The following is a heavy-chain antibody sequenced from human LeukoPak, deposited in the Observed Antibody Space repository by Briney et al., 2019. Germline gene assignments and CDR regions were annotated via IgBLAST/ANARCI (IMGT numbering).Heavy chain of an antibody. D-gene: IGHD1-26*01. Sequence: PSETLSLTCTVSGDSISSSRYYWGWFRQPPGAGLEWIGSIHYSATTYYNSPLKTRVTISVDTSKNQFSLRLNVTAADTAVYYCARHGSPMYYFDYWGQGTLVTVSS. CDR1: GDSISSSRYY. V-gene: IGHV4-39*01. CDR2: IHYSATT. J-gene: IGHJ4*02. CDR3: ARHGSPMYYFDY.